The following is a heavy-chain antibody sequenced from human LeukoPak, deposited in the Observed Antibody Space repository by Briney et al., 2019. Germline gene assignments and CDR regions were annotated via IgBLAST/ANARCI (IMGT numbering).Heavy chain of an antibody. CDR2: IYTGGNS. D-gene: IGHD3-22*01. V-gene: IGHV3-53*01. CDR1: GFTFSSHW. J-gene: IGHJ3*02. Sequence: GGSLRLSCAASGFTFSSHWMHWVRQAPGKGLEWVSVIYTGGNSYYAGSVQGRFIISRDISKNTLYLQMNSLRAEDSALYYCARGGRGSAAVVAPRSFDIWGQGTMVTVSS. CDR3: ARGGRGSAAVVAPRSFDI.